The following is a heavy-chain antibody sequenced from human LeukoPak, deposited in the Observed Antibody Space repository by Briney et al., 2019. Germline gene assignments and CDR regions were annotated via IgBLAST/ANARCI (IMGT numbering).Heavy chain of an antibody. CDR1: GGSFSGYY. D-gene: IGHD1-26*01. V-gene: IGHV4-34*01. Sequence: SETLSLTCAVYGGSFSGYYWSWIRQPPGKGLEWIATIYYTGSTYYNPSLKSRVTISVDTSKNQFSLRLNSVTAADTAMYYCARLRSPGDFDYWGQGTLVTVSS. CDR3: ARLRSPGDFDY. J-gene: IGHJ4*02. CDR2: IYYTGST.